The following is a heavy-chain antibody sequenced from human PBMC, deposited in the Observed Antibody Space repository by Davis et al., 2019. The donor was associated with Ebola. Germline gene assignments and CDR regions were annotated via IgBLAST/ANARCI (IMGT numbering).Heavy chain of an antibody. CDR2: INPNSGST. D-gene: IGHD3-22*01. J-gene: IGHJ6*02. V-gene: IGHV1-2*06. Sequence: AASVKVSCKASGYTFSAYYMHWVRQAPGQGLEWMGRINPNSGSTIYTQKFQGRVTMTRDTASSTAYMELSRLRSDDSAVYYCARGGITVTVVPRDYYYGMDVWGQGTTVTVSS. CDR3: ARGGITVTVVPRDYYYGMDV. CDR1: GYTFSAYY.